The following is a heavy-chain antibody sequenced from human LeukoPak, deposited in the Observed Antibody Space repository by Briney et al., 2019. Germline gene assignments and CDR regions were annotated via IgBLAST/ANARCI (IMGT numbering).Heavy chain of an antibody. CDR2: INTYNGNT. V-gene: IGHV1-18*01. D-gene: IGHD1-26*01. Sequence: GASVKVSCRASDDNFATYGVTWVRQAPGQGLEWMGWINTYNGNTNYAQNFQGRVTLTTDTPTSTAYMELGSLRTDDTAVYYCARDSGSHGDYWGQGTLVAVSS. CDR3: ARDSGSHGDY. J-gene: IGHJ4*02. CDR1: DDNFATYG.